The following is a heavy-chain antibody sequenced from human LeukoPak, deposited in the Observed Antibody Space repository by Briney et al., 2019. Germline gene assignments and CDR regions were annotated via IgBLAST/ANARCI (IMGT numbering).Heavy chain of an antibody. CDR1: GFTFSSYA. V-gene: IGHV3-64*01. CDR3: ARDLKD. CDR2: ISTNGGST. J-gene: IGHJ4*02. Sequence: GGSLRLSCAASGFTFSSYAMHWVRQAPGKGLEYVSSISTNGGSTYYANSVKGRFTISRDNSKNTLYLQMGSLIAEDMAVYYCARDLKDWGQGTLVTVSS.